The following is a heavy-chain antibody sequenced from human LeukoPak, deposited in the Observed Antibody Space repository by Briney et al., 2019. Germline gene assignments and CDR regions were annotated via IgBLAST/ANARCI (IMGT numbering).Heavy chain of an antibody. Sequence: PGGSLRLSCAASGFTFSSYVMNWVRQAPGKGLEWVSGISGSGGSTYYADSVKGRFTISRDNSKNTLYLQMNSLGPEDTAVYYCAVIPAFDYWGQGTLVIVSS. D-gene: IGHD2-2*01. J-gene: IGHJ4*02. CDR2: ISGSGGST. CDR3: AVIPAFDY. V-gene: IGHV3-23*01. CDR1: GFTFSSYV.